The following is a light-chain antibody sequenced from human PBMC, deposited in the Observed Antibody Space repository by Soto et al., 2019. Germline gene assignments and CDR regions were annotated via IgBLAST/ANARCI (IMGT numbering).Light chain of an antibody. V-gene: IGKV1-27*01. CDR3: QNYFSTPRT. CDR2: AAS. J-gene: IGKJ1*01. Sequence: DIQMTQSPSSLSASVGDRVTITCRASQGISNYLAWYQQKPGKVPKLLIYAASTLHSGVPSRFSGSGSGTDFTLTISSLQTEDDATYYCQNYFSTPRTFGQGTKVEIK. CDR1: QGISNY.